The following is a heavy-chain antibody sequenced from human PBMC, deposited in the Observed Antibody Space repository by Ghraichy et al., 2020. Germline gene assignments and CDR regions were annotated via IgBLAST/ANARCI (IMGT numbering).Heavy chain of an antibody. CDR1: GGSISSSSYY. D-gene: IGHD3-3*01. CDR2: IYYSGST. V-gene: IGHV4-39*07. CDR3: ARKKSYDFWSGYYVGLGYAFDI. J-gene: IGHJ3*02. Sequence: SQTLSLTCTVSGGSISSSSYYWGWIRQPPGKGLEWIGSIYYSGSTYYNPSLKSRVTISVDTSKNQFSLKLSSVTAADTAVYYCARKKSYDFWSGYYVGLGYAFDIWGQGTMVTVSS.